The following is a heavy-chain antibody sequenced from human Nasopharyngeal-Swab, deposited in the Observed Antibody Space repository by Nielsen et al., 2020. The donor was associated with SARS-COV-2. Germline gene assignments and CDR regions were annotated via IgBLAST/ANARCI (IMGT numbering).Heavy chain of an antibody. D-gene: IGHD3-22*01. CDR1: GFTFSSYE. J-gene: IGHJ4*02. CDR2: ISSSGSTI. CDR3: ARSLYYYYDSSGYSL. Sequence: WGSLRLSCAASGFTFSSYEMNWVCQAPGTGLERVSYISSSGSTIYYADPVKGRFTISRDNAKNSLYLQMNSLRAEDTAVYYCARSLYYYYDSSGYSLWGQGTLVTVSS. V-gene: IGHV3-48*03.